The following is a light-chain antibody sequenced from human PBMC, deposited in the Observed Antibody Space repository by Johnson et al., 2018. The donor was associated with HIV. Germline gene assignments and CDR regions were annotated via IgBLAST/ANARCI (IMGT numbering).Light chain of an antibody. J-gene: IGLJ1*01. CDR3: GTLDSSLTVYV. CDR1: SSNVGNNY. CDR2: DNN. V-gene: IGLV1-51*01. Sequence: QSVLTQPPSVSAAPGQKVTISCSGSSSNVGNNYVSWFQQLPGTAPKLLIYDNNERPSGIPDRFSGSKYGTSATLGITGLQTGDEADYYCGTLDSSLTVYVFGTGTKVTVL.